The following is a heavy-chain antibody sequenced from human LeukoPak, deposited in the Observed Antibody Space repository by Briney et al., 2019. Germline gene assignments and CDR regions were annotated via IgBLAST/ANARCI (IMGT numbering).Heavy chain of an antibody. V-gene: IGHV1-18*01. CDR3: ARDGSFRCSSTSCYSGYYYYGMDV. CDR1: GYTFASYG. J-gene: IGHJ6*02. CDR2: ISAYNGNT. Sequence: ASVTVSCKASGYTFASYGISWVRQAPGQGLEWMGWISAYNGNTNYAQKLQGRVTMTTDTSASTAYMELRSLRSDDTAVHYCARDGSFRCSSTSCYSGYYYYGMDVWGQGTTVTVSS. D-gene: IGHD2-2*01.